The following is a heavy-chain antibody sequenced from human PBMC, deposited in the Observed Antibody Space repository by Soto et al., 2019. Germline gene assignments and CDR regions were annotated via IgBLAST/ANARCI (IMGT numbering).Heavy chain of an antibody. V-gene: IGHV1-69*01. CDR1: GGTFSSYA. CDR3: ARDGYCTNGVCSTGGYYYYYGMDV. CDR2: IIPIFGTA. Sequence: QVQLVQSGAEVKKPGSSVKVSCKASGGTFSSYAISWVRQAPGQGLEWMGGIIPIFGTANYAQKFQGRVTITADESTSTADMELSSLRSEDTAVYYCARDGYCTNGVCSTGGYYYYYGMDVWGQGTTVTVSS. D-gene: IGHD2-8*01. J-gene: IGHJ6*02.